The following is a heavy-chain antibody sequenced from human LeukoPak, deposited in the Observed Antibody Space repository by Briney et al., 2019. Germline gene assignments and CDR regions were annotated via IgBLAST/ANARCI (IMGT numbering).Heavy chain of an antibody. CDR2: ISGSGGST. CDR3: AKGSGGHALRYYFDY. D-gene: IGHD3-10*01. V-gene: IGHV3-23*01. Sequence: GGSLRLSCAASGFTFSSYAMSWARQAPGKGLEWVSGISGSGGSTYYADSVKGRFTISRDNSKNTLYLQMNSLRAEDTAVYYCAKGSGGHALRYYFDYWGQGTLVTVSS. J-gene: IGHJ4*02. CDR1: GFTFSSYA.